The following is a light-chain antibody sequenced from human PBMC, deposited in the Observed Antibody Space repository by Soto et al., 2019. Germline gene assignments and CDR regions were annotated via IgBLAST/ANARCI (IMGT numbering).Light chain of an antibody. CDR1: QSLSNY. V-gene: IGKV3-11*01. J-gene: IGKJ5*01. CDR2: DAS. Sequence: EIVLTQSPATLSLSPGERATLSCRASQSLSNYLAWYQQKPGQAPRLLLYDASNRATGIPARFSGSGSGTDFTLTISSLEPEDFAVYYGQQRSSWPVTFGQGTRLEIK. CDR3: QQRSSWPVT.